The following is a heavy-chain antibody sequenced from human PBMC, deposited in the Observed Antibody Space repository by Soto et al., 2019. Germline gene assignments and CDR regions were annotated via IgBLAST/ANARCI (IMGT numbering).Heavy chain of an antibody. CDR3: AKDLLSDIPEGKNWSDP. J-gene: IGHJ5*02. Sequence: PGGSLRLSCAASGFTFSSYAMSWVRQAPGKGLEWVSAISGSGGSTYYADSVKGRFTISRDNSKNTLYLQMNSLRAEDTAVYYCAKDLLSDIPEGKNWSDPWGQGTLVTVSS. D-gene: IGHD2-21*01. V-gene: IGHV3-23*01. CDR1: GFTFSSYA. CDR2: ISGSGGST.